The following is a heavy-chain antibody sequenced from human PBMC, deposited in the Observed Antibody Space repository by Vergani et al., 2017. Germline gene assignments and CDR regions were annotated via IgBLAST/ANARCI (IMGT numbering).Heavy chain of an antibody. D-gene: IGHD2-2*01. Sequence: QVQLQQWGAGLLKPSETLSLPCAVYGGSFSGYYWSWIRQPPGTGLEWIGEINHSGSTNYNPSLKSRVTISVDTSKNQFSLKLSSVTAADTAVYYCARRTCSSTSCYVNYYYYMDVWGKGTTVTVAS. V-gene: IGHV4-34*01. CDR3: ARRTCSSTSCYVNYYYYMDV. J-gene: IGHJ6*03. CDR1: GGSFSGYY. CDR2: INHSGST.